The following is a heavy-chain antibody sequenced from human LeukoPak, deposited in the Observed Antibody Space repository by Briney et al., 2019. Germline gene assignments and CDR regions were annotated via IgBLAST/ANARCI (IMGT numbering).Heavy chain of an antibody. D-gene: IGHD6-13*01. J-gene: IGHJ4*02. CDR3: AKHSSSLHYFDY. V-gene: IGHV3-23*01. Sequence: PGGSLRLSCAASGFTFSTYGMSWVRQAPGKGLEWVSAISGSGGGTYFAGSVKGRFTISRNNSKNTLFLQMDSLRADDTAVYYCAKHSSSLHYFDYWGQGTLVTVSS. CDR1: GFTFSTYG. CDR2: ISGSGGGT.